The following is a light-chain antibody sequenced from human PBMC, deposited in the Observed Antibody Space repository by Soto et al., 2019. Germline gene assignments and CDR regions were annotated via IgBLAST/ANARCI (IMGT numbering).Light chain of an antibody. Sequence: ALTQPASVSGSPGQSITISCTGTSSDVGAYNYVSWYQQHPGKAPKLMIYEVSNRPSGVSNRFSGSKSGNTASLTISGLQAEDEADYHCSSYTSSSTYVFGTGTKVTVL. CDR3: SSYTSSSTYV. CDR1: SSDVGAYNY. CDR2: EVS. V-gene: IGLV2-14*01. J-gene: IGLJ1*01.